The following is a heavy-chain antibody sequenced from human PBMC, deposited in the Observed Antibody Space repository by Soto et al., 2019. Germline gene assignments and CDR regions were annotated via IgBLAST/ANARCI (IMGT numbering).Heavy chain of an antibody. V-gene: IGHV4-59*01. J-gene: IGHJ5*02. CDR1: GGSISSYY. CDR2: IYYSGST. D-gene: IGHD3-10*01. Sequence: QVQLQESGPGLVKPSETLSLTCTVSGGSISSYYWSWIRQPPGKGLEWIGYIYYSGSTNYNPSLTSRVTISVDTSKNQFSLKLSSVTAADTAVYYCARDNMSGPNPVYGSGSSNWFDPWGQGTLVTVSS. CDR3: ARDNMSGPNPVYGSGSSNWFDP.